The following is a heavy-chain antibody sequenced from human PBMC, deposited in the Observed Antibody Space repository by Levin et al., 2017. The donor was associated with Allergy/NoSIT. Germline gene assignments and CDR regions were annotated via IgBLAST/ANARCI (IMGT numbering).Heavy chain of an antibody. CDR3: AKVRVRGVITLDY. CDR1: GFTFSSYG. CDR2: ISYDGSNK. D-gene: IGHD3-10*01. V-gene: IGHV3-30*18. Sequence: GGSLRLSCAASGFTFSSYGMHWVRQAPGKGLEWVAVISYDGSNKYYADSVKGRFTISRDNSKNTLYLQMNSLRAEDTAVYYCAKVRVRGVITLDYWGQGTLVTVSS. J-gene: IGHJ4*02.